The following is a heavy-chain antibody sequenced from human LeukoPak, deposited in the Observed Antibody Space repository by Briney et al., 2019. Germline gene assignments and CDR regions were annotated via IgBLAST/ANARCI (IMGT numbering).Heavy chain of an antibody. V-gene: IGHV1-69-2*01. CDR1: GYTFTDYY. CDR3: ATLMTTVTRLPDYYYVDV. Sequence: ASVKVSCKVSGYTFTDYYMHWVQQAPGKGLEWMGLVDPEDGETIYAEKFQGRVTITADTSTDTAYMELSSLRSEDTAVYYCATLMTTVTRLPDYYYVDVWGKGTTVTVSS. J-gene: IGHJ6*03. D-gene: IGHD4-11*01. CDR2: VDPEDGET.